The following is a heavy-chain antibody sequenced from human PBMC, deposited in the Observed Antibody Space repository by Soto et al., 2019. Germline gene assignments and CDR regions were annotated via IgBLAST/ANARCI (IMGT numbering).Heavy chain of an antibody. Sequence: EVQLLESGGGLVQPGGSLRLSCEASGFIFGAYAMAWVRQAPGKGLEWVASISDTVGTTYYADSVKGRFTVSRDISKSTLFLQMNSLRVDDTAVYYCAKAQWLLGGDYFDSWGQGTQVTVSS. CDR1: GFIFGAYA. J-gene: IGHJ4*02. D-gene: IGHD6-19*01. V-gene: IGHV3-23*01. CDR3: AKAQWLLGGDYFDS. CDR2: ISDTVGTT.